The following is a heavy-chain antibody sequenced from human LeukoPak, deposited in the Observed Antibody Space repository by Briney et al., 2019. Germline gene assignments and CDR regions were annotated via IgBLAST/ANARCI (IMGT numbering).Heavy chain of an antibody. CDR3: ARDHSYYFGSQTSTLDV. Sequence: PSETLSLTCTISGASISTGGYYWTWIRQPPGEGLEWIGYIYYTGSIDYNASLKSRLNISLETSKNRFSLKLNSVTAADTAVYYCARDHSYYFGSQTSTLDVWGQGTAVTVSS. D-gene: IGHD3-10*01. CDR2: IYYTGSI. J-gene: IGHJ6*02. CDR1: GASISTGGYY. V-gene: IGHV4-31*03.